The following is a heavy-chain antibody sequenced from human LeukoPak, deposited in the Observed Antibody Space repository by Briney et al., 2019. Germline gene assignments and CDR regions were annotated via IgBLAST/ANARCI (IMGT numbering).Heavy chain of an antibody. CDR3: TRVGYIDEGIDY. Sequence: GGSLRLSCVASGFPFSSYWMTWVRQAPGKGLEWVANIKQDGSKKSYVDSVKGRFTISRDNAKNSLYLQMNSLRAEDTAIYYCTRVGYIDEGIDYWGQGTLVTVPS. V-gene: IGHV3-7*04. D-gene: IGHD5-24*01. CDR2: IKQDGSKK. J-gene: IGHJ4*02. CDR1: GFPFSSYW.